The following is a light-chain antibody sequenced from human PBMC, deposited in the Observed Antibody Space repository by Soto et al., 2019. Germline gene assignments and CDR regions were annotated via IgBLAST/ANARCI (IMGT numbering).Light chain of an antibody. Sequence: QAVVTQEPSQTVSPGGTVTLTCGSSTGAVTGGHYPYWFQQKPGQAPRTLIYDTSNKHSWTPARFSGSLLGGKAALTLSGAQPEDEAEYYCLLSFSGAQVVFGGGTKLTVL. CDR3: LLSFSGAQVV. CDR2: DTS. V-gene: IGLV7-46*01. J-gene: IGLJ2*01. CDR1: TGAVTGGHY.